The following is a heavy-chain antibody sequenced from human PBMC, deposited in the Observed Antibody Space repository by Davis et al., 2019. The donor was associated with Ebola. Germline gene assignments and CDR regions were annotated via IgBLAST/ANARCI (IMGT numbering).Heavy chain of an antibody. Sequence: PGGSLRLSCAASGFSLSSCSMSWVRQAPGKGLEWVSSINAGGTVFTADSVKGRFAISRDSASNSLFLQMNSLRDEDTAVYYCANLAAAGPNNFDYWGQGTLVTVSS. V-gene: IGHV3-48*02. J-gene: IGHJ4*02. D-gene: IGHD6-13*01. CDR1: GFSLSSCS. CDR3: ANLAAAGPNNFDY. CDR2: INAGGTV.